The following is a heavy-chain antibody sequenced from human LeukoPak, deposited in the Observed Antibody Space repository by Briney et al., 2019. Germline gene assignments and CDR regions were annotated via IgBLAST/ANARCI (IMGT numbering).Heavy chain of an antibody. CDR3: ARDRTTPAEIS. CDR2: IYYTGST. D-gene: IGHD5-24*01. CDR1: GDSISSYY. J-gene: IGHJ4*02. V-gene: IGHV4-59*01. Sequence: ASETLSLTCAVSGDSISSYYWSWIRQPPGKGLEWIGYIYYTGSTTYNPSLKSRVTISVDTSKNQFSLRLRSVTAADSAVYFCARDRTTPAEISWGQGTLVTVSS.